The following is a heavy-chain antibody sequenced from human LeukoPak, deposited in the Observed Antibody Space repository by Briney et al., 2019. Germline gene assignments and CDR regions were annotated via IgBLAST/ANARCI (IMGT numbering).Heavy chain of an antibody. J-gene: IGHJ5*02. D-gene: IGHD2-2*01. CDR3: ASSGRYCSSTSCP. CDR1: GGTFSSYA. CDR2: IIPILGIA. Sequence: SVKVSCKASGGTFSSYAISWVRQAPGQGLEWMGRIIPILGIANYAQKFQGRVTITADKSTSTAYMELSSLRSEDTAAYYCASSGRYCSSTSCPWGQGTLVTVSS. V-gene: IGHV1-69*04.